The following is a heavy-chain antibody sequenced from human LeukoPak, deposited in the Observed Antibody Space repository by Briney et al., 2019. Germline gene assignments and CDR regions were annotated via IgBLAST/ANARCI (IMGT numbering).Heavy chain of an antibody. Sequence: SQTPSLTCTVSGGSISSGGYYWSWIRQHPGKGLEWIGYIYYSGSTYYNPSLKSRVTISVDTSKNQFSLKLSSVTAADTAVYYCAREKSGYYSDAFDIWGQGTMVTVSS. CDR2: IYYSGST. V-gene: IGHV4-31*03. CDR3: AREKSGYYSDAFDI. D-gene: IGHD3-22*01. CDR1: GGSISSGGYY. J-gene: IGHJ3*02.